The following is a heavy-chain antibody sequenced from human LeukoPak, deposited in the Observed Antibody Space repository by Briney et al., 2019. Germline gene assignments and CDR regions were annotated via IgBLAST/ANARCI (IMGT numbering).Heavy chain of an antibody. V-gene: IGHV3-30-3*01. CDR2: ISYDVNIK. Sequence: LPGGSLRLSCAASGFDFHNYVIHWVRQAPGKGLEWVAVISYDVNIKYHADSVKGRFTISRDSSSKTVYLQMNSLRTEDTAVYYCARDLRSSGWSGRKDWYFDLWGRGTLVTVSS. J-gene: IGHJ2*01. CDR1: GFDFHNYV. CDR3: ARDLRSSGWSGRKDWYFDL. D-gene: IGHD6-19*01.